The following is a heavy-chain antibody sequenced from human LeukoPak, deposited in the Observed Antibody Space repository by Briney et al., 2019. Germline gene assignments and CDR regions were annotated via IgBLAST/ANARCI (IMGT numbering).Heavy chain of an antibody. D-gene: IGHD3-10*01. CDR3: ATNLYGSGNYFAY. Sequence: SETLSLTCTVSGGSISSYYWSWIRQPAGKGLEWIGRIYNSGSTTYNPSLKSRVTMSVDTSKNQFSLKLSSVTAADTAVYYCATNLYGSGNYFAYWGQGTLVTVSS. J-gene: IGHJ4*02. CDR1: GGSISSYY. CDR2: IYNSGST. V-gene: IGHV4-4*07.